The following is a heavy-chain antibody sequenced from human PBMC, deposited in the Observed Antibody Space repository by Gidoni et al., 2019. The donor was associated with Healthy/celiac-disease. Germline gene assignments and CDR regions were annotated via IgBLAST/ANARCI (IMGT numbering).Heavy chain of an antibody. V-gene: IGHV4-4*07. Sequence: QVQLQESGPGLLKPSETLSLTSTVPGGTIRSYYWSWIRPPAGKGLEWIGRIYTSGCTNYNPSLKSRVTMSVDTSKNQFSLKLSSVTAADTAVYYCARDDSSGYYGEYFDYWSQGTLVTVSS. J-gene: IGHJ4*02. CDR2: IYTSGCT. CDR3: ARDDSSGYYGEYFDY. CDR1: GGTIRSYY. D-gene: IGHD3-22*01.